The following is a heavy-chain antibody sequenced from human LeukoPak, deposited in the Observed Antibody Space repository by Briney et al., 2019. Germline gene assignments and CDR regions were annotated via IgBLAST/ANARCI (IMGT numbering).Heavy chain of an antibody. V-gene: IGHV4-59*12. D-gene: IGHD6-13*01. CDR3: ARGGAAAGYFDY. CDR1: GGSISSYY. J-gene: IGHJ4*02. CDR2: IYYSGST. Sequence: SETLSLTCTVSGGSISSYYWSWIRQPPGKGLEWIGYIYYSGSTYYNPSLKSRVTISVDTSKNQFSLKLSSVTAADTAVYYCARGGAAAGYFDYWGQGTLVTVSS.